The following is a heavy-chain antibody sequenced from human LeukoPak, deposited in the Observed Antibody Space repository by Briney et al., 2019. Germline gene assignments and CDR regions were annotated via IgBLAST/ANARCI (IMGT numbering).Heavy chain of an antibody. CDR1: GFTFSSYW. J-gene: IGHJ4*02. Sequence: GGSLRLSCAASGFTFSSYWMHWVRQAPGKGLVWVSCINSDSSCTCYADSVKGRFTISRDNAKNTLYLQMNSLRAEDTAVYYCARSEGYCSGGSCYLHIDYWGQGTLVSVSS. V-gene: IGHV3-74*01. CDR3: ARSEGYCSGGSCYLHIDY. D-gene: IGHD2-15*01. CDR2: INSDSSCT.